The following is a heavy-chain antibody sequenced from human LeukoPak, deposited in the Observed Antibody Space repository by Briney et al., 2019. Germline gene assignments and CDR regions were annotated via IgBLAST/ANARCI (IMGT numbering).Heavy chain of an antibody. CDR3: ARDPVEWELLLDY. D-gene: IGHD1-26*01. CDR2: MNIDGSEK. CDR1: GLTFRSYW. V-gene: IGHV3-7*01. Sequence: GSLRLSCAASGLTFRSYWMGWVRQAPGKRLEGVANMNIDGSEKYYADSAKGRFTISRDNARNSVYLQMNSLSVEDTAVYYCARDPVEWELLLDYWGQGTLVTVSS. J-gene: IGHJ4*02.